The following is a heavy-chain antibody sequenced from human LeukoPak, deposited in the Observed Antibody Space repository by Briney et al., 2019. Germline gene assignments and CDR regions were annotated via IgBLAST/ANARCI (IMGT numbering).Heavy chain of an antibody. CDR2: MNPNSGVT. CDR3: ARIVVVPADSPFDY. V-gene: IGHV1-8*01. Sequence: ASVKVSCKASGYTFTSYDINWVRQATGQGLEWMGWMNPNSGVTGYAQKFQGRVTITRNTSISTAYMELSSLRSEDTAVYYCARIVVVPADSPFDYWGQGTLVTVSS. D-gene: IGHD2-2*01. J-gene: IGHJ4*02. CDR1: GYTFTSYD.